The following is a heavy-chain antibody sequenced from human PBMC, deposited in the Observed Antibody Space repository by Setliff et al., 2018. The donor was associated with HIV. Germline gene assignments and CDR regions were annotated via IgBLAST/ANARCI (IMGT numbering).Heavy chain of an antibody. V-gene: IGHV4-61*09. J-gene: IGHJ5*02. CDR3: ATYADRESNRFDP. D-gene: IGHD3-10*01. Sequence: PSETLSLTCTVSGGSISSANYYWSWIRQPAGKGLEWIGHIYFSGSTIYNPSLKSRVTISIDTSKNQFSLNLTSVTAADTAVYYCATYADRESNRFDPWGQGILVTVSS. CDR1: GGSISSANYY. CDR2: IYFSGST.